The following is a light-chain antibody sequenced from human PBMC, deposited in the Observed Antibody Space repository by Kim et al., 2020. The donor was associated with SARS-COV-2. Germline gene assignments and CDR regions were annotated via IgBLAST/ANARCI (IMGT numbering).Light chain of an antibody. CDR3: KSRDSSGNLLV. J-gene: IGLJ2*01. CDR1: NLRTYY. CDR2: GKN. Sequence: SSELTQDPALSVALGQTVRITCQGDNLRTYYASWYQQKPGQAPVLVIFGKNNRPSGIPDRFSGSSSGNTASLTITGAQAEDEADYYCKSRDSSGNLLVFGGGTQLTVL. V-gene: IGLV3-19*01.